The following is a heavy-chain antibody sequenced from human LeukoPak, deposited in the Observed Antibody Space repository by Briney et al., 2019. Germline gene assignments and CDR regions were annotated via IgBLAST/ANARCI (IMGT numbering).Heavy chain of an antibody. Sequence: GGSLRLSCAASGFTFSSYGMHWVRQAPGKGLEWVAVISYDGSNKYYADSVKGRFTISRDNSKNTLYLQMNSLRAEDTAVYYCAKGFKYSYGSIDYWGQGTLVTVSS. CDR1: GFTFSSYG. J-gene: IGHJ4*02. CDR2: ISYDGSNK. CDR3: AKGFKYSYGSIDY. D-gene: IGHD5-18*01. V-gene: IGHV3-30*18.